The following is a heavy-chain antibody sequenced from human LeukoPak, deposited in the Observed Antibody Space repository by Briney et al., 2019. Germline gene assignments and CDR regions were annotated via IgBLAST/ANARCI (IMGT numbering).Heavy chain of an antibody. D-gene: IGHD3-22*01. CDR2: IYSSGST. Sequence: SETLSLTCTVSGVSISSSTYYWGWIRQPPGKGLEWIGTIYSSGSTYYNSSLKSRVTISVDTSKNHFSLKLNSVTAADTAVYYCAKRRYGGHYYDNSGYDYWGQGTLVTVSS. J-gene: IGHJ4*02. CDR3: AKRRYGGHYYDNSGYDY. V-gene: IGHV4-39*07. CDR1: GVSISSSTYY.